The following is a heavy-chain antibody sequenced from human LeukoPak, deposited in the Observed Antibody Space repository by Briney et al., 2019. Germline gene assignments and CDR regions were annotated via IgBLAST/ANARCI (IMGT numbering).Heavy chain of an antibody. CDR1: GYTFTSYY. D-gene: IGHD2-2*02. CDR2: ISTSGGST. V-gene: IGHV1-46*01. CDR3: VRAGSNTPLYYMDV. Sequence: ASVKVSCKASGYTFTSYYMHWVRQAPGQGLEWMGIISTSGGSTSYAQKFQGRVTMTRDMSTSTVYMEVSSLRSEDTAVYYCVRAGSNTPLYYMDVWGKGTTVTVSS. J-gene: IGHJ6*03.